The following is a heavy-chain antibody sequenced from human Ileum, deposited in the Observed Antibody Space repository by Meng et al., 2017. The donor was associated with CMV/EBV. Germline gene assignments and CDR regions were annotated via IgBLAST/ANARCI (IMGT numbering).Heavy chain of an antibody. CDR3: ARDTHGDSSSSGGDY. Sequence: SGYTFTGYYRTWGRQAPGQGLEWMGWINPNSGGTNYAQKFQGRVTMTRDTSISTAYMELSRLRSDDTAVYYCARDTHGDSSSSGGDYWGQGTLVTVSS. CDR1: GYTFTGYY. D-gene: IGHD6-6*01. V-gene: IGHV1-2*02. J-gene: IGHJ4*02. CDR2: INPNSGGT.